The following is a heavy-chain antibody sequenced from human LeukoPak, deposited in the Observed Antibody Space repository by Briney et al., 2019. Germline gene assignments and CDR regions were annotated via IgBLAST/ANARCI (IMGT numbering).Heavy chain of an antibody. V-gene: IGHV4-34*01. Sequence: SETLSLTCAVYGGSFSGYYWSWIRQPPGKGREWIGEINHSGSTNYNPSLKSRVTISVDTSKNQFSLKLSSVTAADTAVYYCARGLLITMVRGFDYWGQGTLVTVSS. CDR2: INHSGST. CDR3: ARGLLITMVRGFDY. J-gene: IGHJ4*02. CDR1: GGSFSGYY. D-gene: IGHD3-10*01.